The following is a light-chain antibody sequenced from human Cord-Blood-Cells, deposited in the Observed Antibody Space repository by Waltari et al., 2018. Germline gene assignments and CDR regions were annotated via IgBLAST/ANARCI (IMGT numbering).Light chain of an antibody. CDR3: AAWDDSLNGPV. Sequence: QSVLTQPPSASGTPGQRVTISCSGSSSNIGSNTVTWYQQLPGTAPKLLIYSNNLRPSGVPDRFSGSKSGTSASLAISGLQSEDEADYYCAAWDDSLNGPVFGGGTKLTVL. J-gene: IGLJ3*02. CDR1: SSNIGSNT. V-gene: IGLV1-44*01. CDR2: SNN.